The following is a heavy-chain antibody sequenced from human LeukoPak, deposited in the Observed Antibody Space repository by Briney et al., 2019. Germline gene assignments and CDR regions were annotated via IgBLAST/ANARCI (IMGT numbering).Heavy chain of an antibody. J-gene: IGHJ4*02. CDR2: IYYSGST. D-gene: IGHD6-19*01. V-gene: IGHV4-61*08. CDR3: ARDRLGWGFDY. Sequence: PSQTLSLTCTVSGGSISSDGYYWSWIRQPPGKGLEWIGYIYYSGSTNYNPSLKSRVTISVDTSKNQFSLKLSSVTAADTAVYYCARDRLGWGFDYWGQGTLVTVSS. CDR1: GGSISSDGYY.